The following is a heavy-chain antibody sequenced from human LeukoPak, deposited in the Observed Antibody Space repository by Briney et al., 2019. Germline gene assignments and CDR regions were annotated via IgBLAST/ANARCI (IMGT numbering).Heavy chain of an antibody. CDR1: GGSFSGYD. CDR2: INHRGST. D-gene: IGHD4-23*01. Sequence: SETLPLTCAVSGGSFSGYDWSWIRQPPGKGLEWIGEINHRGSTNYNPSLKSRVTLSVDTSKNQFSLKLTSVTAADTAVYYCARRGTNYGGNSGYYYGMDVWGQGTTVTVSS. CDR3: ARRGTNYGGNSGYYYGMDV. V-gene: IGHV4-34*01. J-gene: IGHJ6*02.